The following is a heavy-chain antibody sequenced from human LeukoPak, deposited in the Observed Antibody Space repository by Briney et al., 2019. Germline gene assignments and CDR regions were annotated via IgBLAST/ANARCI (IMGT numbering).Heavy chain of an antibody. CDR3: ARSRSRDAFDI. Sequence: GGSLRLSCAASGFTFSSYSMNWVRQAPGKGLEWVSSIGSSSSYIYYADSVKGRFTISRDNAKNSLYLQMNSLRAEDTAVYYCARSRSRDAFDIWGQGTMVTVSS. V-gene: IGHV3-21*01. CDR2: IGSSSSYI. CDR1: GFTFSSYS. J-gene: IGHJ3*02. D-gene: IGHD2-2*01.